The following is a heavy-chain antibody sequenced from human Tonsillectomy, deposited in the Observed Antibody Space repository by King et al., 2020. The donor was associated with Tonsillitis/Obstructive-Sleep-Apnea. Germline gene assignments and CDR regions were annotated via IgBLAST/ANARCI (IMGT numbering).Heavy chain of an antibody. CDR1: GFTFNNYA. Sequence: VQLVESGGGLVQPGGSLRLSCAASGFTFNNYALNWVRQAPGKGLEWVSGISGGGGNTYYAHSVKGRFTISRDNSKNTLYLQMNSLRAEDTAVYYCAKDSRGGAPDYYFDGGGQGSLATASS. D-gene: IGHD3-10*01. CDR2: ISGGGGNT. J-gene: IGHJ4*02. V-gene: IGHV3-23*04. CDR3: AKDSRGGAPDYYFDG.